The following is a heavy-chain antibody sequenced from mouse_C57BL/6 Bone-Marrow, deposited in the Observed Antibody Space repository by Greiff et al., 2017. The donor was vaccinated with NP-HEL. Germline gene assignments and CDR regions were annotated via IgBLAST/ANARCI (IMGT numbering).Heavy chain of an antibody. D-gene: IGHD4-1*01. J-gene: IGHJ3*01. CDR1: GFTFSSYG. CDR3: ARHNWGGFAY. CDR2: ISSGGSYT. V-gene: IGHV5-6*01. Sequence: EVQRVESGGDLVKPGGSLKLSCAASGFTFSSYGMSWVRQTPDKRLEWVATISSGGSYTYYPDSVKGRFTISRDNAKNTLYLQMSSLKSEDTAMYYCARHNWGGFAYWGQGTLVTVSA.